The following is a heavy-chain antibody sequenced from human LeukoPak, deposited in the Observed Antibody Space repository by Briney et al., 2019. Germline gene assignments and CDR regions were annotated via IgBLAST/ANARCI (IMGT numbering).Heavy chain of an antibody. Sequence: SQTLSLTCAISGDSVSSNSAVWNWIRQSPSRGLEWLGRTYYRSKWYSEYAISVKSRLAINPDTTKNHISLQLNSVTPEDAAVYYCARARDYGAMYYFDYWGQGTLVTVSS. J-gene: IGHJ4*02. D-gene: IGHD4-17*01. CDR1: GDSVSSNSAV. CDR2: TYYRSKWYS. V-gene: IGHV6-1*01. CDR3: ARARDYGAMYYFDY.